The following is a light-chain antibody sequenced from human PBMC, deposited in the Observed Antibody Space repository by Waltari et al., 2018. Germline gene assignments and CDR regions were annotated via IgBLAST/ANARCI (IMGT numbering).Light chain of an antibody. CDR1: SLGSYD. Sequence: SSELTQDPAVSVAMGQTVRITCQGGSLGSYDASWYQQRSGQAPRLVMYDKNNRPSGVPDRFSGSSSHNTASLTITGAQAEDEASYYCHSRDASGVGGSFGGGTKLTVL. J-gene: IGLJ2*01. V-gene: IGLV3-19*01. CDR2: DKN. CDR3: HSRDASGVGGS.